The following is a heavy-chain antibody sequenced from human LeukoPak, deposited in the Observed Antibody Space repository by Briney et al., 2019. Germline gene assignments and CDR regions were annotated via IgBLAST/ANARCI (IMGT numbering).Heavy chain of an antibody. CDR2: FDPEDGET. V-gene: IGHV1-24*01. CDR3: ARTPGGYCSSTSCYSAWFDP. D-gene: IGHD2-2*02. J-gene: IGHJ5*02. Sequence: ASVKVSCKVSGYTLTELSMHWVRQAPGKGLEWMGGFDPEDGETIYAQKFQGRVTMTEDTSTDTAYMELSSLRSDDTAVYYCARTPGGYCSSTSCYSAWFDPWGQGTLVTVSS. CDR1: GYTLTELS.